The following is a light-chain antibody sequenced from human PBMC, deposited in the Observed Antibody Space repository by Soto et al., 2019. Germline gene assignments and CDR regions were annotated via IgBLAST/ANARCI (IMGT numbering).Light chain of an antibody. CDR2: GSS. J-gene: IGKJ1*01. Sequence: EIVLTQSPGTLSLSPGERATLSCRASQSLNSFYLAWYQRKPGQAPRLLIYGSSNRATGIPDRFSGSGSGTDFTLTINTLDPEDFAVYYCQQYDISPRTFGQGTKVEVK. CDR3: QQYDISPRT. CDR1: QSLNSFY. V-gene: IGKV3-20*01.